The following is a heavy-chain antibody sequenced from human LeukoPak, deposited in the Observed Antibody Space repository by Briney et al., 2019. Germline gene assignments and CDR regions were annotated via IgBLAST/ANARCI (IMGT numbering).Heavy chain of an antibody. V-gene: IGHV3-33*01. CDR3: ARAGYCSGGSCYGSDY. CDR2: IWYDGSIQ. J-gene: IGHJ4*02. D-gene: IGHD2-15*01. CDR1: GFTFSSYG. Sequence: GGSLRLSCAASGFTFSSYGMHWFRQAPGKGLEWVAAIWYDGSIQYYADSVKGRFTISRDNSKNTLYLQMDSLRAEDTAVYYCARAGYCSGGSCYGSDYWGQGTLVSVSS.